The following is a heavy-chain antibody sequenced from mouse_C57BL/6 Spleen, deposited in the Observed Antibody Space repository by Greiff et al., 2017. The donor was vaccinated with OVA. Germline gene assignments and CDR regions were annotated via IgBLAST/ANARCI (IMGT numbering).Heavy chain of an antibody. J-gene: IGHJ1*03. CDR2: LYPGSGNT. V-gene: IGHV1-84*01. D-gene: IGHD1-1*01. CDR1: GYTFTDYY. Sequence: VQLQQSGPELVKPGASVKISCKASGYTFTDYYINWVKQRPGQGLEWIGWLYPGSGNTKYNEKFKGKATLTVDTSSSTAYMQLSSLTSEDSAVYFCASGFITTVVASPWYFDVWGTGTTVTVSS. CDR3: ASGFITTVVASPWYFDV.